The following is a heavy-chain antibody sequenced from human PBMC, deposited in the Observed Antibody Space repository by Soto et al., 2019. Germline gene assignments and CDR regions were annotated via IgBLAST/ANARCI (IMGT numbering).Heavy chain of an antibody. CDR3: AGGIWNDNAY. D-gene: IGHD1-1*01. J-gene: IGHJ4*02. CDR2: INPDGSNT. CDR1: GFTFSGNW. Sequence: LRRSCASSGFTFSGNWRHWVRQAPGKGLLWVSRINPDGSNTDYADSVKGRFTISRDNAKNTLYLQMNSLRAEDTAVYYCAGGIWNDNAYWGQGTLVTVSS. V-gene: IGHV3-74*01.